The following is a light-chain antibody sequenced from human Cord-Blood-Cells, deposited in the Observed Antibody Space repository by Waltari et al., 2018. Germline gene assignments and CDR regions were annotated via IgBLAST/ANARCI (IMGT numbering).Light chain of an antibody. V-gene: IGKV1-33*01. CDR3: QQYDNLPFT. CDR1: QDISNY. Sequence: DIPMPQSPSSLFASVGDSVTLTCQASQDISNYLNWYQQKPGKAPKLLIYDASNLETGVPSRFSGSGSGTDFTFTISSLQPEDIATYYCQQYDNLPFTFGPGTKVDIK. J-gene: IGKJ3*01. CDR2: DAS.